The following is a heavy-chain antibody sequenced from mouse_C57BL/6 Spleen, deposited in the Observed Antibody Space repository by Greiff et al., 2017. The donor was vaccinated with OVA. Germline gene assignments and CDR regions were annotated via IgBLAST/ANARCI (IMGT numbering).Heavy chain of an antibody. Sequence: QVQLQQPGAELVKPGASVKLSCKASGYTFTSYWMQWVKQRPGQGLEWIGEIDPSDSYTNYNQKFKGKATLTVDTSSSTAYMQLSSLTSEDSAVYYCASPYDGDAMDDWGQGTSVTVSS. CDR3: ASPYDGDAMDD. CDR1: GYTFTSYW. V-gene: IGHV1-50*01. CDR2: IDPSDSYT. J-gene: IGHJ4*01. D-gene: IGHD2-3*01.